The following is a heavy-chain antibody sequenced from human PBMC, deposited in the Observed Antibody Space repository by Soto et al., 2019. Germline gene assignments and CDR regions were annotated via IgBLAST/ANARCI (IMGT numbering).Heavy chain of an antibody. J-gene: IGHJ5*02. CDR3: ARVLRGSRVGDLSLGLVS. Sequence: QVQLVQSGAEVKKPGASVKVSCKASGYTFTSYAMHWVRQAPGQRLEWMGWINAGNGNTKYSQKFQGRVTITRDTSASTADMELGSLSYEDTAVYYCARVLRGSRVGDLSLGLVSWGQGTLVTVSS. D-gene: IGHD3-10*01. CDR1: GYTFTSYA. CDR2: INAGNGNT. V-gene: IGHV1-3*01.